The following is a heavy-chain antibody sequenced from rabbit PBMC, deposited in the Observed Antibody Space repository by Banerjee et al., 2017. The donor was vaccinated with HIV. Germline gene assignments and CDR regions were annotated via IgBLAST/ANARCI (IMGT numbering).Heavy chain of an antibody. CDR2: THTGSSGST. Sequence: QEQLEESGGDLVKPEGSLTLTCTASGFSFSSYWICWVRQAPGKGLEWIGCTHTGSSGSTFYASWAKGRFTISKTSSTTVTLQMTSLTAADTATYFCARWGGTGYGYNFWGQGTLVTVS. J-gene: IGHJ3*01. V-gene: IGHV1S45*01. D-gene: IGHD6-1*01. CDR1: GFSFSSYW. CDR3: ARWGGTGYGYNF.